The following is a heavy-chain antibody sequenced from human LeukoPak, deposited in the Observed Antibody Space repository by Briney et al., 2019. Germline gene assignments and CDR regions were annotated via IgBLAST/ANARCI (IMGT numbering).Heavy chain of an antibody. CDR1: GGSISSGSYY. CDR2: IYTSGST. V-gene: IGHV4-61*02. CDR3: ARESYGSGSNDY. Sequence: SETLSLPCTVSGGSISSGSYYWSWIRQPAGKGLEWIGRIYTSGSTNYNPSLKSRVTISVDTSKNQFSLKLSSVTAADTAVYYCARESYGSGSNDYWGQGTLVTVSS. D-gene: IGHD3-10*01. J-gene: IGHJ4*02.